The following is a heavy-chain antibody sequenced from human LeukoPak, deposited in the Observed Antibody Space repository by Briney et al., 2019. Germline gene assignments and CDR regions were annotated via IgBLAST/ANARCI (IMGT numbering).Heavy chain of an antibody. CDR2: IIPIFGTA. V-gene: IGHV1-69*05. CDR1: GGTFSSYA. Sequence: GASVKVSCKXSGGTFSSYAISWVRQAPGQGLEWMGWIIPIFGTANYAQKFQGRVTITTDESTSTAYMELSSLRSEDTAVYYCARAGPSMIVPNAFDIWGQGTMVTVSS. CDR3: ARAGPSMIVPNAFDI. J-gene: IGHJ3*02. D-gene: IGHD3-22*01.